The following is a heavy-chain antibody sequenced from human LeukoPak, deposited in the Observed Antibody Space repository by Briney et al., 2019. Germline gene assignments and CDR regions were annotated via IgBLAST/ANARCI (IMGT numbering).Heavy chain of an antibody. CDR1: GDSISSSSSY. J-gene: IGHJ6*03. CDR3: ARVSPYYGSGSSYYYYYYMDV. V-gene: IGHV4-39*07. CDR2: IYYSGST. Sequence: SETLSLTCTVSGDSISSSSSYWGWIRQPPGEGLEWIGSIYYSGSTNYNPSLKSRVTISVDTSKNQFSLKLSSVTAADTAVYYCARVSPYYGSGSSYYYYYYMDVWGKGTTVTISS. D-gene: IGHD3-10*01.